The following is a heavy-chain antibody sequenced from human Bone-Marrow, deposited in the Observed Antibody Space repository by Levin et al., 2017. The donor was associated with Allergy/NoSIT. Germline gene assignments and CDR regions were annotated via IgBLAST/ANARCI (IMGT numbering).Heavy chain of an antibody. CDR3: VRGGGLPDY. Sequence: SETLSLTCAVYGGSFSGYYWSWIRQPPGKGLEWIGEIIHDGSTVYNPSFKSRVTIAADTSKNQFSLKLTSVTAADTAVYYCVRGGGLPDYWGQGTLVTVSS. V-gene: IGHV4-34*01. CDR1: GGSFSGYY. CDR2: IIHDGST. J-gene: IGHJ4*02. D-gene: IGHD3-3*01.